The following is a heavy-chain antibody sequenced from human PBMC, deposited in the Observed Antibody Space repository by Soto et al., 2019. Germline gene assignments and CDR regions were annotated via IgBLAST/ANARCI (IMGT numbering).Heavy chain of an antibody. CDR3: AKLLGAAGAFDI. CDR2: ISGSGGST. CDR1: GFTFSSYA. V-gene: IGHV3-23*01. J-gene: IGHJ3*02. D-gene: IGHD2-15*01. Sequence: GGSLRLSCAASGFTFSSYAMSWVRQAPGKGLEWVSAISGSGGSTYYADSVKGRFTISRDNSKNALYLQMNSLRAEDTAVYYCAKLLGAAGAFDIWGQGTMVTVSS.